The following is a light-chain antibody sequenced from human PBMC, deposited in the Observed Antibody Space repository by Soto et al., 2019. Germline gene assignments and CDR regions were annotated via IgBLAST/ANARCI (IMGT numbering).Light chain of an antibody. CDR1: QFVSSR. CDR2: DTS. J-gene: IGKJ1*01. CDR3: QEYIQWPPGM. V-gene: IGKV3-15*01. Sequence: DIVVTQSPATLSASPGERVTLSCRASQFVSSRLAWYQQRPGQVPRLLIYDTSTRPPGISARFSGSGSGTEVTLTISSRLSEDFAVYYCQEYIQWPPGMFGPGTTVDIK.